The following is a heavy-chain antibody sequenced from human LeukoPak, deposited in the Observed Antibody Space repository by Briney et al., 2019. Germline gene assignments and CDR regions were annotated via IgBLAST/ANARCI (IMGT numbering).Heavy chain of an antibody. CDR1: GFTFSRYG. D-gene: IGHD3-22*01. Sequence: GGSLRLSCAASGFTFSRYGMSWVRQAPGKGLEWVSYISSSGSTIYYADSVKGRFTISRDNAKNSLYLQMNSLRAEDTAVYYCARGLSKSYYYDSSGYYYFDYWGQGTLVTVSS. J-gene: IGHJ4*02. V-gene: IGHV3-48*04. CDR3: ARGLSKSYYYDSSGYYYFDY. CDR2: ISSSGSTI.